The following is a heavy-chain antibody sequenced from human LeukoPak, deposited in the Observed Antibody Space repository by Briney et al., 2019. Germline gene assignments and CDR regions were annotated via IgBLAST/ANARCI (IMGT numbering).Heavy chain of an antibody. CDR2: ISSGSSYT. V-gene: IGHV3-11*05. CDR1: GFTFSDYY. CDR3: ARGRPVDY. J-gene: IGHJ4*02. Sequence: PGGSLRLSCAASGFTFSDYYMSWIRQAPGKRLEWVAYISSGSSYTNYADSVKGRFTISRDNAKNSLYLQMNSLRAEDAALYYCARGRPVDYWGQGTLVTVSS.